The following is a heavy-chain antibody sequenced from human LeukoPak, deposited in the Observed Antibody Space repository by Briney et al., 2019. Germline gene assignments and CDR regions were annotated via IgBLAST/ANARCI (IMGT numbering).Heavy chain of an antibody. J-gene: IGHJ4*02. CDR3: ARGQGGGYCSGGSCYASDY. CDR2: INHSGST. D-gene: IGHD2-15*01. CDR1: GGSFSGYY. Sequence: SETLSLTCAVYGGSFSGYYWSWIRQPPGKGLEWIGEINHSGSTNYNPSLKSRVTISVDTSKNQFSLKLSSVTAADTAVYYCARGQGGGYCSGGSCYASDYWGQGTLVTVSS. V-gene: IGHV4-34*01.